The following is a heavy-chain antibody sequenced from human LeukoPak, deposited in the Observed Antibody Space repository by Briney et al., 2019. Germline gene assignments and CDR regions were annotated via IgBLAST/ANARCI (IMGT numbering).Heavy chain of an antibody. Sequence: GGSLRLSCAASGFTFSSYGMSWVRQAPGKGLEWVSAISGSGGSTYYADSAKGRFTISRDNSKNTLYLQMNSLRAEDTAVYYCAKSLDYDILTGYGANDYWGQGTLVTVSS. CDR3: AKSLDYDILTGYGANDY. CDR1: GFTFSSYG. V-gene: IGHV3-23*01. J-gene: IGHJ4*02. CDR2: ISGSGGST. D-gene: IGHD3-9*01.